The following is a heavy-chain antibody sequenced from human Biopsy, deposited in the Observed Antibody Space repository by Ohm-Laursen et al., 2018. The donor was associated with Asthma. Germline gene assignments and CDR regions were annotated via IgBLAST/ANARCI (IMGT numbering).Heavy chain of an antibody. J-gene: IGHJ4*02. CDR1: GFSVSTRGMS. Sequence: TQTLTLTCSCSGFSVSTRGMSVSWIRQPPGKALEWLARIDWEDDTFYSTPLRTRLTISKDTSKNQVVLTMTNMDPVDTATYYCAHFIAAAGNFDYWGQGTLVTVSS. CDR3: AHFIAAAGNFDY. CDR2: IDWEDDT. D-gene: IGHD6-13*01. V-gene: IGHV2-70*12.